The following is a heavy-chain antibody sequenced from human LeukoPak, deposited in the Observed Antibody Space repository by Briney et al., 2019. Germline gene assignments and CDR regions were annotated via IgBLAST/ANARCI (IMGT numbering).Heavy chain of an antibody. CDR1: GGTFSSYA. CDR2: IIPIFGTA. V-gene: IGHV1-69*06. J-gene: IGHJ6*03. D-gene: IGHD4-17*01. CDR3: ARVGWSYGDYRYYYYYMDV. Sequence: ASVKVSCKASGGTFSSYAISWVRQAPGQGLEWMGGIIPIFGTANYAQKFQGRVTITADKSTSTAYMELSSLRSEDTAVYYCARVGWSYGDYRYYYYYMDVWGKGTTVTVSS.